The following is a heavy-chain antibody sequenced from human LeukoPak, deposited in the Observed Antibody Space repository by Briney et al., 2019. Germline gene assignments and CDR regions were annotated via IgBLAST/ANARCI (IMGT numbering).Heavy chain of an antibody. CDR1: GYTFTGYY. CDR3: ARELLMQENDY. CDR2: INPNSGGT. Sequence: ASVKVSCKASGYTFTGYYMHWVRQAPRQRLEWMGWINPNSGGTNYAQKFQGRVTMTRDTSISTAYMELSRLRSDDTAVYYCARELLMQENDYWGQGTLVTVSS. J-gene: IGHJ4*02. V-gene: IGHV1-2*02.